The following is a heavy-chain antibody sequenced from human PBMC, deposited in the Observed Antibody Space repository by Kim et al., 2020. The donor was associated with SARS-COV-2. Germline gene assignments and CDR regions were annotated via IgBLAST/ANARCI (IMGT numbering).Heavy chain of an antibody. CDR3: ARESYYYGSGSYLDI. CDR1: GFTFSSYA. Sequence: GGSLRLSCAASGFTFSSYAMHWVRQAPGKGLEWVAVISYDGSNKYYADSVKGRFTISRDNSKNTLYLQMNSLRAEDTAVYYCARESYYYGSGSYLDIWGQGTMVTVSS. J-gene: IGHJ3*02. V-gene: IGHV3-30*04. CDR2: ISYDGSNK. D-gene: IGHD3-10*01.